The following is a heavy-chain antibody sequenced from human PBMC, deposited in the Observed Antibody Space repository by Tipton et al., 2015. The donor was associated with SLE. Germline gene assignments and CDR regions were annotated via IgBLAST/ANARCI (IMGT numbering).Heavy chain of an antibody. V-gene: IGHV4-30-2*01. CDR1: GGSISSGGYS. CDR2: LYPSGST. Sequence: TLSLTCAVSGGSISSGGYSWSWIRQPPGKGLEWIGFLYPSGSTYYNPSLKSRVTISVHRSKNQLSLRLNSVTAADTAVYYCASSPRGGYYYYGMDVWGQGTTVTVSS. CDR3: ASSPRGGYYYYGMDV. D-gene: IGHD6-13*01. J-gene: IGHJ6*02.